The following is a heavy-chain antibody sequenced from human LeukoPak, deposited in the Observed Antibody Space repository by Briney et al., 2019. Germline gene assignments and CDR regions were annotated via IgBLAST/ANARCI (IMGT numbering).Heavy chain of an antibody. J-gene: IGHJ4*02. CDR3: ARDCIGCHGFDY. CDR2: VSAHGDNT. Sequence: ASVKVSCKTSGYTFTNYGITWVRQAPAQGLEWMGWVSAHGDNTNYVQKIQGRVTMTTDTSTSTAYMELRSLTSDDTAVYYCARDCIGCHGFDYWGQGTLVTVSS. V-gene: IGHV1-18*01. D-gene: IGHD2-15*01. CDR1: GYTFTNYG.